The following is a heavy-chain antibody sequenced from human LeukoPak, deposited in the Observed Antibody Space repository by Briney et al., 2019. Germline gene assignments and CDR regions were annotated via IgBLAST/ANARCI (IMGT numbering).Heavy chain of an antibody. CDR1: GFTFSSFN. V-gene: IGHV3-21*01. D-gene: IGHD1-26*01. J-gene: IGHJ6*03. CDR3: ARDPYSGNYGNDYYYYMDV. Sequence: GGSLRLSCAASGFTFSSFNMDWVRQAPGKAMEWVSSITSSGTHIFYADSVRGRFTISRDNAKNSLYLQMDSLGPDDTAVYYCARDPYSGNYGNDYYYYMDVWGKGTTVTISS. CDR2: ITSSGTHI.